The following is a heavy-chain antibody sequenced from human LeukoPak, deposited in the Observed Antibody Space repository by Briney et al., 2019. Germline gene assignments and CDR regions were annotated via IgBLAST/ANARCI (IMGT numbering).Heavy chain of an antibody. CDR1: GFPFSTFG. D-gene: IGHD1-26*01. J-gene: IGHJ4*02. CDR3: AKDRTVVGATSFDY. CDR2: IAYDGSVK. V-gene: IGHV3-30*18. Sequence: GRSLRLSCAASGFPFSTFGMHWVRQAPGKGLEWVAAIAYDGSVKYYPDSLKGRLTISRDNSKNTLYLQMNSLRTEDTAVYSCAKDRTVVGATSFDYWGLGTLVIVSS.